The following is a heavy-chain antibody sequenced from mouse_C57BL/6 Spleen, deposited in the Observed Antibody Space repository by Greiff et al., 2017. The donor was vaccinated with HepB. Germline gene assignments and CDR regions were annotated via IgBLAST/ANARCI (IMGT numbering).Heavy chain of an antibody. J-gene: IGHJ3*01. Sequence: QVQLQQPGAELVKPGASVKLSCKASGYTFTSYWMQWVKQRPGQGLEWIGEIDPSDSYTNYNQKFKGKATLTVDTSSSTAYMQLRSLTSEDSAVYYCARYHGNYVEFAYWGQGTLVTVSA. CDR1: GYTFTSYW. D-gene: IGHD2-1*01. CDR2: IDPSDSYT. V-gene: IGHV1-50*01. CDR3: ARYHGNYVEFAY.